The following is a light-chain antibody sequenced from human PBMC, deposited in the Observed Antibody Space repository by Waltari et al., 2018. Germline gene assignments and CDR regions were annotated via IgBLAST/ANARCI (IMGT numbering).Light chain of an antibody. Sequence: SALTQPDSVSGSPGQSITISCSGISSDSGGYEFVSWYQQHPGKAPKVIIYDVDNSPSGVSNRFSGSKSGSSASLTISGLQAEDEADYYCSSFTSSTSGVFGGGTKVTVL. V-gene: IGLV2-14*03. CDR2: DVD. CDR3: SSFTSSTSGV. J-gene: IGLJ3*02. CDR1: SSDSGGYEF.